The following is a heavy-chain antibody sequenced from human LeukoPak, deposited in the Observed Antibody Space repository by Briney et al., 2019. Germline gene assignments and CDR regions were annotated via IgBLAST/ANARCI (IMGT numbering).Heavy chain of an antibody. CDR2: IYPGDSDT. Sequence: GASLQISCKGSGYSFTSYWIGWVRQMPGKGLEWMGIIYPGDSDTRYSPSFQGQVTISADKSISTAYLQWSSLKASDTAMYYCARVLYMVRGVIGHFDYWGQGTLVTVSS. CDR3: ARVLYMVRGVIGHFDY. D-gene: IGHD3-10*01. V-gene: IGHV5-51*01. J-gene: IGHJ4*02. CDR1: GYSFTSYW.